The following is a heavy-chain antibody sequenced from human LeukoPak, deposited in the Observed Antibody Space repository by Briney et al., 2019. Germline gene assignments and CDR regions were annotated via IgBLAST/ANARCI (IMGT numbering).Heavy chain of an antibody. CDR3: ARDQVLWWKPVGNFDL. D-gene: IGHD2-21*01. CDR2: LITDGSTT. J-gene: IGHJ2*01. Sequence: TGGSLRLSCAASGFTFSTYEMHWVRQAPGKGLVWVSRLITDGSTTDYADSVKGRFSISRDNAKNTLYLQMNSLRVEDTAVYYCARDQVLWWKPVGNFDLWGRGTLVTVSS. CDR1: GFTFSTYE. V-gene: IGHV3-74*01.